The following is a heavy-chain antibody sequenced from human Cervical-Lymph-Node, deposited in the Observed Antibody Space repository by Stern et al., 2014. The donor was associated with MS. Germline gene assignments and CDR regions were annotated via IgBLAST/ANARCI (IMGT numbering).Heavy chain of an antibody. V-gene: IGHV3-33*01. CDR2: VWYDGTNK. CDR3: AREVYDDNGVFDY. CDR1: GFTFTSYA. J-gene: IGHJ4*02. D-gene: IGHD2-8*01. Sequence: MQLVESGGGVVQPGRYLRLSCAASGFTFTSYAMHWVRQAPGKGLEWVAVVWYDGTNKYYADSVKGRFTISRDNSKNTLHLQMNSLRAEDTAVYYCAREVYDDNGVFDYWGQGTLVTVSS.